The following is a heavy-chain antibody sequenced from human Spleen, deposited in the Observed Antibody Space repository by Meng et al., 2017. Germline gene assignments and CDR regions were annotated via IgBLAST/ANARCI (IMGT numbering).Heavy chain of an antibody. V-gene: IGHV4-61*02. CDR3: ARDYGDYVSYYYYYGMDV. CDR2: IYTSGST. Sequence: SETLSLTCTVSGGSISSGSYYWSWIRQPAGKGLEWIGRIYTSGSTNYNPSLKSRVTISVDTSKNQFSLKLSSVTAADTAVYYCARDYGDYVSYYYYYGMDVWGQGTTVTVSS. D-gene: IGHD4-17*01. CDR1: GGSISSGSYY. J-gene: IGHJ6*02.